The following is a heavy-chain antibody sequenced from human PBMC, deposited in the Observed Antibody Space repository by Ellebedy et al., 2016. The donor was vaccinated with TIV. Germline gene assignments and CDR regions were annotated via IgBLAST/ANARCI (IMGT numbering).Heavy chain of an antibody. Sequence: ASVKVSXXASGGIFRSNAMSWVRQAPGQGLEWMGGIIAIFGTTNYAQKFQGRVTITADESTSTVYMELSSLRSEGTAVYYCARGRGYNLESHFDYWGQGTVVIVSS. D-gene: IGHD5-24*01. V-gene: IGHV1-69*13. CDR2: IIAIFGTT. CDR1: GGIFRSNA. CDR3: ARGRGYNLESHFDY. J-gene: IGHJ4*02.